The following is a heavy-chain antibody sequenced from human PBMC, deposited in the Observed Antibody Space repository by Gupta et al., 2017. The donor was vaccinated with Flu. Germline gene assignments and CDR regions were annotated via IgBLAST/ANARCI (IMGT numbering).Heavy chain of an antibody. CDR3: TRGYCSGGTCCSGDY. Sequence: EVQLVESGGGLVQPGGSLKLSCAASGFTFSDSAIHLVRQASGKGLEWVGRIRSKANSYATTYAASLKGRFTISRDDSKNTAYLQMNSLETEDTAVYYCTRGYCSGGTCCSGDYWGQGTLVTVSS. CDR2: IRSKANSYAT. D-gene: IGHD2-15*01. CDR1: GFTFSDSA. V-gene: IGHV3-73*01. J-gene: IGHJ4*02.